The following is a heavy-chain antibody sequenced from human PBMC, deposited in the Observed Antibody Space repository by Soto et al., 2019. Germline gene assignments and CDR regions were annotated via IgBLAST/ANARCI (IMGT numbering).Heavy chain of an antibody. CDR3: ARAPPNYYYYGMDV. CDR2: IWYDGSNK. J-gene: IGHJ6*02. Sequence: PGGSLRLSCAASGFTFSSYGMHWVRQAPGKGLEWVAVIWYDGSNKYYADSVKGRFTISRDNSKNTLYLQMNSLRAEDTAVYYCARAPPNYYYYGMDVWGQGTTVTVSS. V-gene: IGHV3-33*01. CDR1: GFTFSSYG.